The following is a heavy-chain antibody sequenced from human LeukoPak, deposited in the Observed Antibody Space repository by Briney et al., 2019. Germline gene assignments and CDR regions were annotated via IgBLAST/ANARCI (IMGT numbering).Heavy chain of an antibody. CDR1: GYTFTSYA. J-gene: IGHJ5*02. Sequence: ASVKVSCKASGYTFTSYAMHWVRQAPGQGLEWMGWINPNSGGTNYAQKFQGWVTMTRDTSISTAYMELSRLRSDDTAVYYCARESGDYAHNWFDPWGQGTLVTVSS. CDR3: ARESGDYAHNWFDP. D-gene: IGHD4-17*01. CDR2: INPNSGGT. V-gene: IGHV1-2*04.